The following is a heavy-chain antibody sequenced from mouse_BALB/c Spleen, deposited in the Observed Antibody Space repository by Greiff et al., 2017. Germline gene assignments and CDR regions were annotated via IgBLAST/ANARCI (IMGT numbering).Heavy chain of an antibody. CDR3: AREGGNYLYYYAMDY. D-gene: IGHD2-1*01. CDR1: GFSLTSYG. J-gene: IGHJ4*01. CDR2: IWAGGST. Sequence: QVQLKESGPGLVAPSQSLSITCTVSGFSLTSYGVHWVRQPPGKGLEWLGVIWAGGSTNYNSALMSRLSISKDNSKSQVFLKMNSLQTDDTAMYYCAREGGNYLYYYAMDYWGQGTSVTVSS. V-gene: IGHV2-9*02.